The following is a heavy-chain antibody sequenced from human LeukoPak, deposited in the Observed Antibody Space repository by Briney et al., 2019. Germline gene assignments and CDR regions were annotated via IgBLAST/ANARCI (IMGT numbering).Heavy chain of an antibody. V-gene: IGHV3-30*04. CDR2: ISYDGSNK. CDR3: ARGITYYDIYF. Sequence: PGRSLRLSCSASGFTFNSYAMHWVRQAPGKGLEWVAVISYDGSNKYYADSVKGRFTISRDNSENTLYLQMNSLRAEDTAVYYCARGITYYDIYFWGQGTLVTVSS. CDR1: GFTFNSYA. D-gene: IGHD3-9*01. J-gene: IGHJ4*02.